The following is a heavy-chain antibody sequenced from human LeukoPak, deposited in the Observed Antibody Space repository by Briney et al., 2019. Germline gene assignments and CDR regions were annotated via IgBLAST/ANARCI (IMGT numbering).Heavy chain of an antibody. V-gene: IGHV3-23*01. D-gene: IGHD6-19*01. Sequence: PGGSLRLSCAASGFTFSSYAMSWVRQAPGKGLEWVSAISGSGGSTYYADSVKGRFTISRGNSKNTLYLQMNSLRAEDTAVYYCAKDGAVAGTNFDYWGQGTLVTVSS. CDR1: GFTFSSYA. J-gene: IGHJ4*02. CDR2: ISGSGGST. CDR3: AKDGAVAGTNFDY.